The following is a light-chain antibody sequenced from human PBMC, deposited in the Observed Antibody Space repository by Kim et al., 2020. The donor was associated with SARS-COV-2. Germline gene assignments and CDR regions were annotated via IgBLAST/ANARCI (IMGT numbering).Light chain of an antibody. CDR3: QQFQSYPYT. Sequence: ASLGHQVSITCRASQGISSFLAWFQQKPGKAPEHLIYAASTLQSGVPSRFSGSESGTEYSLTITGLQPEDFATYFCQQFQSYPYTFGQGTKLEI. J-gene: IGKJ2*01. CDR1: QGISSF. CDR2: AAS. V-gene: IGKV1-9*01.